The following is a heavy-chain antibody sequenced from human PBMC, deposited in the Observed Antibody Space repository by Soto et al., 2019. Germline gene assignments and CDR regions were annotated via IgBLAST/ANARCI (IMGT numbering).Heavy chain of an antibody. V-gene: IGHV4-31*01. J-gene: IGHJ5*02. Sequence: QVQLQESGPGLVKPSETLSLTCTVSGGSITRGGYYWSWIRQHPGKGLEWIGYIYNSGTTYYNPSLNNPVTISVATSKNQFSLKLTSVTAADTAVYYCARDPAPWGQGTLVTVSS. CDR2: IYNSGTT. CDR1: GGSITRGGYY. CDR3: ARDPAP.